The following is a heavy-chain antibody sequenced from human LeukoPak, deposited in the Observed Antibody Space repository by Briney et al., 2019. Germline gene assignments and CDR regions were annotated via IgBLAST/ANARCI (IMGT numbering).Heavy chain of an antibody. CDR1: GFTFSSYA. D-gene: IGHD6-13*01. J-gene: IGHJ4*02. Sequence: GGSLRLSCAASGFTFSSYAMTWVRQAPGKGLEWVSAISGDSISIYYADSVRGRFTVSRDNSKNTLYLQMNSLRVEDTAVYYCVKGSRLRPFDYWGQGTLVTVSS. CDR3: VKGSRLRPFDY. V-gene: IGHV3-23*01. CDR2: ISGDSISI.